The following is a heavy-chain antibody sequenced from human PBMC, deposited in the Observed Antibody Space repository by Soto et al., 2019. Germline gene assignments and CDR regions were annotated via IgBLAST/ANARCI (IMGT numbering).Heavy chain of an antibody. CDR1: GFSLSTSTEG. Sequence: QINLKESGPTLVKPTQTITLTCTFSGFSLSTSTEGAGWIRQPPGKLLEWHALIYWDDDKRYSPSLKSRLTIIKDTSKNQVVLTMTNMDPVDTATYYCVHWGNYDILTGSAEYFQHWGQGTLVTVSS. CDR2: IYWDDDK. V-gene: IGHV2-5*02. J-gene: IGHJ1*01. CDR3: VHWGNYDILTGSAEYFQH. D-gene: IGHD3-9*01.